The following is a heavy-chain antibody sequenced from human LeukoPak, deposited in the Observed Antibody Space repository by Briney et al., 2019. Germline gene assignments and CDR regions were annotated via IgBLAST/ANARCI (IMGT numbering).Heavy chain of an antibody. D-gene: IGHD2-15*01. CDR2: IVGSGDNT. J-gene: IGHJ4*02. V-gene: IGHV3-23*01. CDR3: AKGFLASCSGTRCYPFDH. CDR1: GFTFRIYP. Sequence: PGGSLRLFCAASGFTFRIYPMNWLRESPGKGLEWVSSIVGSGDNTYAADSVKGRFTITSDNSENTVYMKIDRLSVEDTAEYYCAKGFLASCSGTRCYPFDHWGQGTTVTVSS.